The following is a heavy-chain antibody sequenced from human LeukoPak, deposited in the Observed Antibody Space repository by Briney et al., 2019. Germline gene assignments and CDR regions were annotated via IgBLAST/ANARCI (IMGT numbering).Heavy chain of an antibody. CDR2: IYYSGST. V-gene: IGHV4-61*08. Sequence: SETLSLTCTVSGGSISSGGYYWSWIRQPPGKGLEWIGYIYYSGSTNYNPSLKSRVTISVDTSKNQFSLKLSSVTAADTAVYYCARASYSSSWLEPDYWGQGTLVTVSS. CDR1: GGSISSGGYY. J-gene: IGHJ4*02. CDR3: ARASYSSSWLEPDY. D-gene: IGHD6-13*01.